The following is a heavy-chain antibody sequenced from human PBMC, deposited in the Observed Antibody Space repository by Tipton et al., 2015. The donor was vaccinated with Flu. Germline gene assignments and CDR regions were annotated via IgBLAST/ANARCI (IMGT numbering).Heavy chain of an antibody. V-gene: IGHV4-39*07. CDR2: IYYSGTT. CDR3: ATVTSFYFFFDS. Sequence: TLSLTCTVSGGSISSYTYYWGWFRQSPGTGLEWIGSIYYSGTTYYNPSLKSRVTMSIDTSKNQFSLKVTSVTAADTAVYYCATVTSFYFFFDSWGQGTLVAVSS. D-gene: IGHD2-2*01. CDR1: GGSISSYTYY. J-gene: IGHJ4*02.